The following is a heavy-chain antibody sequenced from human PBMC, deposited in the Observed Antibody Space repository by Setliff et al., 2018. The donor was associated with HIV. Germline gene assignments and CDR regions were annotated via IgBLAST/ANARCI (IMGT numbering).Heavy chain of an antibody. Sequence: SETLSLTCGVSGDSINSGYYWGWIRQPPGKGPEWIGSIYHSGSTYYSPSLKSRVTILVDTSKNEVSLKLSSVTAADTAVYYCAQSGRGADDAFDIWGQGTMVTVS. V-gene: IGHV4-38-2*01. J-gene: IGHJ3*02. CDR3: AQSGRGADDAFDI. D-gene: IGHD3-10*01. CDR1: GDSINSGYY. CDR2: IYHSGST.